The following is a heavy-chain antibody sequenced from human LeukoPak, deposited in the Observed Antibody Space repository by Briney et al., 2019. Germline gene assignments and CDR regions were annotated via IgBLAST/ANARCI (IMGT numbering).Heavy chain of an antibody. V-gene: IGHV1-2*02. CDR2: INPNNGDT. Sequence: ASVKVSCKASGYSFTAQYMHWLRQAPGQGLEWMGWINPNNGDTKYAQNFLGRVIMTRDTSTTTAYMELSSLRSDDTAVYFCASYPRSVDTPPFDYWGRGTLVTVSS. D-gene: IGHD3-16*02. CDR3: ASYPRSVDTPPFDY. CDR1: GYSFTAQY. J-gene: IGHJ4*02.